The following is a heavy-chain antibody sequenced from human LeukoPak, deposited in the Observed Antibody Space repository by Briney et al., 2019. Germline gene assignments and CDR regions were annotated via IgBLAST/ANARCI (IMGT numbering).Heavy chain of an antibody. Sequence: GKSLKISCKGSGYSFTTYWIGWVRQMPGKGLEWMGIIYPGDSDTRYSPSFQGQVTISADKSISTAYLQWSSLKASDTAIYYCARLGTTGTLYNWFDPWGQGTLVTDSS. CDR3: ARLGTTGTLYNWFDP. V-gene: IGHV5-51*01. CDR2: IYPGDSDT. J-gene: IGHJ5*02. D-gene: IGHD1-1*01. CDR1: GYSFTTYW.